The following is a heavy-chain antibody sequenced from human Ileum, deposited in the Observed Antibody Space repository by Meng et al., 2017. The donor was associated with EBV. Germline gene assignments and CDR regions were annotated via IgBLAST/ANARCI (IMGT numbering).Heavy chain of an antibody. D-gene: IGHD1-26*01. CDR1: GFGFSAYT. J-gene: IGHJ4*02. V-gene: IGHV3-30-3*01. Sequence: QVQLVESGGGVVQPGTSLRLSCAASGFGFSAYTMLWVRQAPGKGLEWVALISYNGNSKSYADSVRGRFTISRDNAKNTLFLQVDSLRPEDTAVYYCAKGFSGTYYVLESWGQGTLVTVSS. CDR2: ISYNGNSK. CDR3: AKGFSGTYYVLES.